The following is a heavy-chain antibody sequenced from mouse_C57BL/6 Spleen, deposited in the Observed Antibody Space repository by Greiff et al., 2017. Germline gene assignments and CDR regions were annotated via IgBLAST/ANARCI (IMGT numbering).Heavy chain of an antibody. CDR3: TCSDYDPFAY. CDR1: GYTFTDYE. J-gene: IGHJ3*01. CDR2: IDPETGGP. V-gene: IGHV1-15*01. Sequence: QVQLQPSGAELVRPGASVTLSCKASGYTFTDYEMHWVKQTPVHGLEWIGAIDPETGGPSYNQKFKGKAILTADKSSSTAYMELRSLTSEDSAVYFCTCSDYDPFAYWGQGTLVTVSA. D-gene: IGHD2-4*01.